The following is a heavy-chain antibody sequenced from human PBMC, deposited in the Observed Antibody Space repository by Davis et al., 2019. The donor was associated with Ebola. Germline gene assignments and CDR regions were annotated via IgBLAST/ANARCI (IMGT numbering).Heavy chain of an antibody. CDR2: ISWNSGSI. D-gene: IGHD6-6*01. CDR3: AKDLQYSSSYYYGMDV. J-gene: IGHJ6*02. CDR1: GFTFDDYA. V-gene: IGHV3-9*01. Sequence: GGSLTLSCAASGFTFDDYAMHWVRHAPGKGLEWVSGISWNSGSIGYADSVKGRFTISRDNAKNSLYLQMNSLRAGDTALYYCAKDLQYSSSYYYGMDVWGQGTTVTVSS.